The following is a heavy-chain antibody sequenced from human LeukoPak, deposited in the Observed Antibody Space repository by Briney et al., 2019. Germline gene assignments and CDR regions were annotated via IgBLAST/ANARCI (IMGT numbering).Heavy chain of an antibody. CDR2: IYYSGST. Sequence: SETLSLTCTVSGGSISSYYWSWIRQPPGKGLEWIGYIYYSGSTNYNPSLKSRATISVDTSKNQFSLNLSSVTAADTAVYYCASSMFREVSPHYWGQGTLVTVSS. V-gene: IGHV4-59*01. CDR1: GGSISSYY. D-gene: IGHD3-10*01. CDR3: ASSMFREVSPHY. J-gene: IGHJ4*02.